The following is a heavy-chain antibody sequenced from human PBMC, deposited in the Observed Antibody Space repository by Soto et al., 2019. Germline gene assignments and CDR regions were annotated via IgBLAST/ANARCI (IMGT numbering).Heavy chain of an antibody. CDR2: IYYSGST. D-gene: IGHD6-19*01. V-gene: IGHV4-31*03. CDR3: ARARGVVAGTTLWGFDY. Sequence: QVQLQESGPGLVKPSQTLSLTCTVSGGSISSGGYYWSWIRQHPGKGLEWIGYIYYSGSTYYNPSLKSRVTISVDTSKNQFSLKLSSVTAADTAVYYCARARGVVAGTTLWGFDYWGQGTLVTVSS. CDR1: GGSISSGGYY. J-gene: IGHJ4*02.